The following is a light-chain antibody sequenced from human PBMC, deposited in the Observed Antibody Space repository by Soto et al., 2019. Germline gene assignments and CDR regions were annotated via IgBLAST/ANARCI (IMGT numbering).Light chain of an antibody. J-gene: IGKJ4*01. V-gene: IGKV3-15*01. CDR2: GAS. Sequence: EIVMTQSPATLSVSPGERATLSCRASESINRNLAWYQQKPGQAPRLLISGASTRATGIPARFSGSGSGTDFTLTISSLQSEDFAVYYCQQSHNWPLTFGGGTKVEIK. CDR1: ESINRN. CDR3: QQSHNWPLT.